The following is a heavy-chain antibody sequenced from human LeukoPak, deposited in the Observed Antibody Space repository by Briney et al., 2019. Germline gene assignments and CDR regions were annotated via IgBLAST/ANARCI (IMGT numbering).Heavy chain of an antibody. D-gene: IGHD6-13*01. J-gene: IGHJ6*02. CDR3: ARVMRYSSSWYYTRDPNHYYYYGMDV. Sequence: GGSLRLSCAASGFTFSSYWMSWVRQAPGKGLEWVANIKQDGSEKYYVDSVKGRFTVSRDNAKNSLYLQMNSLRAEDTAVYYCARVMRYSSSWYYTRDPNHYYYYGMDVWGQGTTVTVSS. CDR2: IKQDGSEK. V-gene: IGHV3-7*01. CDR1: GFTFSSYW.